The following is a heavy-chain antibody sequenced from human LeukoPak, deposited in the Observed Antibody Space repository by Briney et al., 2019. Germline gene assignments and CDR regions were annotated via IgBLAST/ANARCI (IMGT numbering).Heavy chain of an antibody. Sequence: GGSLRLSCAVSGFTFSSYSMNWVRQAPGKGLEWVSYISSSSSTIYYADSAKGRFTISRDNAKNSLYLQMNSLRAEDTAVYYCAREPTYNWNYGYGMDVWGQGTTVTVSS. J-gene: IGHJ6*02. CDR1: GFTFSSYS. D-gene: IGHD1-7*01. V-gene: IGHV3-48*01. CDR2: ISSSSSTI. CDR3: AREPTYNWNYGYGMDV.